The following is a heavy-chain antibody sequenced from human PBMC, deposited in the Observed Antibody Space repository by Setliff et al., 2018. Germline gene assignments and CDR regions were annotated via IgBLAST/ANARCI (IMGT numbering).Heavy chain of an antibody. J-gene: IGHJ6*03. CDR2: IIPIRGAA. D-gene: IGHD6-19*01. V-gene: IGHV1-69*13. CDR3: ARGPSGWSSATSRYYFYMDV. CDR1: GGTFSNSA. Sequence: SVKVSCKAFGGTFSNSAINWVRQAPGQGLEWMGGIIPIRGAADYAQKFQGKVTITADGSTSTAYMELTSLRSDDAAVYYCARGPSGWSSATSRYYFYMDVWGKGTAVTVSS.